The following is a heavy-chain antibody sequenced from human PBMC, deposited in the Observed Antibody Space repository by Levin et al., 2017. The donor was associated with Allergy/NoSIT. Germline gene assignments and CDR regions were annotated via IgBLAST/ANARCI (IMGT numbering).Heavy chain of an antibody. CDR3: ATTRITMVLVGGVFDM. J-gene: IGHJ3*02. Sequence: ASVKVSCKISGYTLTELTMHWVRQAPGKGIEWMGGFDPGDGEIIYAQKFQGRVTMTEDSFTDTAYMELSSLTSEDTAVYYCATTRITMVLVGGVFDMWGQGTMVTVSS. V-gene: IGHV1-24*01. CDR2: FDPGDGEI. CDR1: GYTLTELT. D-gene: IGHD3-10*01.